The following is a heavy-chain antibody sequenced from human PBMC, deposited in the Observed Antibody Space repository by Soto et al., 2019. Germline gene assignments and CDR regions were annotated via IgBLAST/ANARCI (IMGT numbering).Heavy chain of an antibody. Sequence: QVHLVQSGTEVRRPGASVKVSCQTSGYTFSSYSIHWVRQAPGQGLEWMGWINAAHGTTKYSQKCQGRVTITMETSATTVYMELTTLRSEDTAVYYCARAYGMRLGYFDYWGQGSLVIVSS. CDR2: INAAHGTT. D-gene: IGHD3-16*01. CDR3: ARAYGMRLGYFDY. J-gene: IGHJ4*02. V-gene: IGHV1-3*01. CDR1: GYTFSSYS.